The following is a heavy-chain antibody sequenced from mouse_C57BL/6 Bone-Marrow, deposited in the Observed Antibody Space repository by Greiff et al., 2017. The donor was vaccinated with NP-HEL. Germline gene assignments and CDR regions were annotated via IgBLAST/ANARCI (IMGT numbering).Heavy chain of an antibody. CDR2: ISDGGSYT. V-gene: IGHV5-4*01. Sequence: EVHLVESGGGLVKPGGSLKLSCAASGFTFSSYAMSWVRQTPEKRLEWVATISDGGSYTYYPDNVKGRFTISRDNAKNNLYLQMSHLKSEDTAMYYCASVITTVVDWYFDVWGTGTTVTVSS. CDR1: GFTFSSYA. CDR3: ASVITTVVDWYFDV. D-gene: IGHD1-1*01. J-gene: IGHJ1*03.